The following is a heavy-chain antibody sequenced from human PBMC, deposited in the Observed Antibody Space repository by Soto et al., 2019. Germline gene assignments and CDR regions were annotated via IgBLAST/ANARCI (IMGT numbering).Heavy chain of an antibody. D-gene: IGHD3-10*01. J-gene: IGHJ5*02. CDR1: GFSLTTRGVG. CDR2: IYWDDDK. V-gene: IGHV2-5*02. Sequence: QITLKESGPTLVKPTQTLTLTCTFSGFSLTTRGVGVGWIRQPPGKALECLALIYWDDDKRYSPSLQSRLSITNDTSKNQVLRTRTNVDPVDTATYYCAHIPNYYQFAWFDPWGQGTLVAVSS. CDR3: AHIPNYYQFAWFDP.